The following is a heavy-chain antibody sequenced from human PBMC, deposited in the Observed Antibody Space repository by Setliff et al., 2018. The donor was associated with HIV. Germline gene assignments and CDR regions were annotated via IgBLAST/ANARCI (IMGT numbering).Heavy chain of an antibody. D-gene: IGHD2-2*01. Sequence: GESLKISCKGSGYNFANYWIAWVRQVPGKGLEWMGIIYPTDSDTRYSPSFQGQVTISADTSISTAYLQWSSLKASDTAVYYCSRASDLSHRMPPTNYYYYTDVWGKGTKVTVSS. J-gene: IGHJ6*03. CDR1: GYNFANYW. CDR2: IYPTDSDT. CDR3: SRASDLSHRMPPTNYYYYTDV. V-gene: IGHV5-51*01.